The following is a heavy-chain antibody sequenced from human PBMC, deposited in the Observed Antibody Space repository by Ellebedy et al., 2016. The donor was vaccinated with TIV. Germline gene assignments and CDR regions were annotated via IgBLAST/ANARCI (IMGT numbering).Heavy chain of an antibody. J-gene: IGHJ6*03. Sequence: GESLKISXAASGFIFRNYAMHWVRHAPGKGLQTVPGVCGRSVNTYHAAPVKGLFTISRDYSKYTLFLQVNSLRAEDAAVSYCAKDQEYFDYMDVWGKGTTVTVSS. CDR2: VCGRSVNT. CDR3: AKDQEYFDYMDV. V-gene: IGHV3-23*01. CDR1: GFIFRNYA.